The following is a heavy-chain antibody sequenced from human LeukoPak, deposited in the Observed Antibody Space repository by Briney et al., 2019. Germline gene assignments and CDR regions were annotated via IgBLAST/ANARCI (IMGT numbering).Heavy chain of an antibody. Sequence: GGSLRLSCAASGFSFSSYSMNWVRQAPGKGLEWVSSISSSSSYIYYADSVKGRFTISRDNAKNSLYLQMNSLRAEDTAVYYCARGLVAGYCSSTSCLNNWFDPWGQGTLVTVSS. D-gene: IGHD2-2*01. J-gene: IGHJ5*02. V-gene: IGHV3-21*01. CDR3: ARGLVAGYCSSTSCLNNWFDP. CDR1: GFSFSSYS. CDR2: ISSSSSYI.